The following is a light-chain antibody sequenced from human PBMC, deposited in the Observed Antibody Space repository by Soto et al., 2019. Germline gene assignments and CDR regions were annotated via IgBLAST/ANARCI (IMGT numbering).Light chain of an antibody. Sequence: DIPMTQSPSSLSASVGDRVTITCRASQSIGYYLNWYQQKPGTAPKLLIYAASSMQSGVPSRFSGSGSGTDFTLNISSVQPEDFATYYCQQSYSTPQISFGQGTKLEIK. CDR2: AAS. J-gene: IGKJ2*01. CDR1: QSIGYY. V-gene: IGKV1-39*01. CDR3: QQSYSTPQIS.